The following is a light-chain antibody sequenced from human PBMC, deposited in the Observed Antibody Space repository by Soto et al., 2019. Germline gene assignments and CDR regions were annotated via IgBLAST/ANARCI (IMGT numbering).Light chain of an antibody. CDR2: GAS. J-gene: IGKJ4*01. V-gene: IGKV3-20*01. CDR3: QQYGSSPLT. CDR1: QSVSSSY. Sequence: EVVLTQSPGTLSLSPGERAILSCRASQSVSSSYLAWYRQKPGQAPRLLIYGASSRATGIPDRFSGSGSGTDFTLTISRLEPEDFALYYCQQYGSSPLTFGGGTKVEIK.